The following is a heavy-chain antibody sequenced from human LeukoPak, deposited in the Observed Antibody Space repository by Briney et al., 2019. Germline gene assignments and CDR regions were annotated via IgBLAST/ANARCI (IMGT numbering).Heavy chain of an antibody. J-gene: IGHJ4*02. Sequence: ASVKVSCKASGYTFTNYYIHWVRQAPGQGLECMGIINPSGGSTSYAQKFQGRVTMTRDMSTSTVYMELSSLGSEDTAVYYCARGKSNRWELLLFDYWGQGTLVTVSS. V-gene: IGHV1-46*01. CDR3: ARGKSNRWELLLFDY. D-gene: IGHD1-26*01. CDR2: INPSGGST. CDR1: GYTFTNYY.